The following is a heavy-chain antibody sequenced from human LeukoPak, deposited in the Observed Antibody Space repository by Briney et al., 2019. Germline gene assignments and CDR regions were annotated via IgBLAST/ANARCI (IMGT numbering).Heavy chain of an antibody. CDR2: INPDSGGT. J-gene: IGHJ5*02. Sequence: ASVKVSCKASGYSFTDYYIHWMRQAPGQGLEWMGWINPDSGGTNYAQKFQGGVTMTRDTSIRTVYMELSGLRSDDAAIYYCTRESRKGNQFDTWAREVWSPSPQ. D-gene: IGHD1-14*01. CDR1: GYSFTDYY. V-gene: IGHV1-2*02. CDR3: TRESRKGNQFDT.